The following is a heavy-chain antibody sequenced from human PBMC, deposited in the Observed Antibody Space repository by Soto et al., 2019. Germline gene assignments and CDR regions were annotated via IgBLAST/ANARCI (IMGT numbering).Heavy chain of an antibody. CDR2: ISGSGGST. D-gene: IGHD3-3*01. Sequence: EVQLLESGGGLVQPGGSLRLSCAASGFTFSSYAMSWVRQAPGKGLEWVSAISGSGGSTYYADSVKGRFTISRDNSKNTLYLQMNSLRAEDTAVYYCAKDTANPLRFLEWFYGMDVWGQGTTVTVSS. V-gene: IGHV3-23*01. J-gene: IGHJ6*02. CDR3: AKDTANPLRFLEWFYGMDV. CDR1: GFTFSSYA.